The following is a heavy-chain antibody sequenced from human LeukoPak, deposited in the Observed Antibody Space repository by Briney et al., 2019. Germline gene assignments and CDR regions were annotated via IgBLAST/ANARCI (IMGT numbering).Heavy chain of an antibody. CDR1: YY. CDR3: ARESYYDSSGYLGY. CDR2: ISSSGSTI. Sequence: YYMSWIRQAPGKGLEWVSYISSSGSTIYYADSVKGRLTISRDNAKNSLYLQMNSLRAEDTAVYYCARESYYDSSGYLGYWGQGTLVTVSS. D-gene: IGHD3-22*01. J-gene: IGHJ4*02. V-gene: IGHV3-11*04.